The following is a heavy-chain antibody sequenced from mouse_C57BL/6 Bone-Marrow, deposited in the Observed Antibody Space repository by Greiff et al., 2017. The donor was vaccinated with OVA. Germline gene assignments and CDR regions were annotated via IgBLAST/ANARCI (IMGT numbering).Heavy chain of an antibody. Sequence: QVQLQQSGAELVRPGSSVKLSCKASGYTFTSYWMHWVKQRPIQGLEWIGNIDPSDSETHYNQKFKDKATLTVDKSSSTAYMQLSSLTSEDSAVYYCARGEIYYDYDDWYFDVWGTGTTVTVSS. CDR1: GYTFTSYW. D-gene: IGHD2-4*01. CDR2: IDPSDSET. CDR3: ARGEIYYDYDDWYFDV. J-gene: IGHJ1*03. V-gene: IGHV1-52*01.